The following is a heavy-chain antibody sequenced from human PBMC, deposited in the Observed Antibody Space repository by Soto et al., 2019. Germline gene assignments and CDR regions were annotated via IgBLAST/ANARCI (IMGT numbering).Heavy chain of an antibody. CDR2: ISYDGSNK. D-gene: IGHD2-15*01. Sequence: QVQLVESGGGVVQPGRSLRLSCAASGFTFSSYAMHWVRQAPGKGLEWVAVISYDGSNKYYEDSVKGRFTISRENSKNTLYLQRNSLRAEDTAVYYFARDGPYCSGGSCYSYYFDYWGQGTLVTVSS. CDR1: GFTFSSYA. J-gene: IGHJ4*02. CDR3: ARDGPYCSGGSCYSYYFDY. V-gene: IGHV3-30-3*01.